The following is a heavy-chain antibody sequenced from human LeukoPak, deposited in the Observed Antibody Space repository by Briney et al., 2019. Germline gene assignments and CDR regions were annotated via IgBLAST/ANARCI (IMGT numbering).Heavy chain of an antibody. D-gene: IGHD3-10*01. Sequence: GGSLRLSCAASGFTVSTNYMSWVRQAPGRGLEWVSLTYSGGSTYYADSLKGRFTISRDNSKNTLYLQMNSLRAEDTAVYYCARDGFYGSGTYVDVWGQGTTVTVSS. CDR2: TYSGGST. J-gene: IGHJ6*02. CDR3: ARDGFYGSGTYVDV. V-gene: IGHV3-53*01. CDR1: GFTVSTNY.